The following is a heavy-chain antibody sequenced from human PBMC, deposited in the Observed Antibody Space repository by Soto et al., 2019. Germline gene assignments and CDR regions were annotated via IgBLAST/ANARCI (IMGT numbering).Heavy chain of an antibody. V-gene: IGHV4-59*01. D-gene: IGHD2-15*01. J-gene: IGHJ4*02. CDR1: GDSIISYY. CDR2: IYYSGST. Sequence: QVQLQESGPGLVKPSETLSLTCTVSGDSIISYYWSWIRQPPGKGLEWIGYIYYSGSTNYNPSLKSRVTISLDMSKNQFSRKLNSVTAADTAVYYCARRAGGRPSDFWGQGTLVTVSS. CDR3: ARRAGGRPSDF.